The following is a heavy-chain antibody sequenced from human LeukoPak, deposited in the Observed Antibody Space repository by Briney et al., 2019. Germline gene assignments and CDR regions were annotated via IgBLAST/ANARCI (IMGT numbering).Heavy chain of an antibody. CDR3: AKENLGDYYDSSGYFDY. Sequence: GGSLRLSCAASGFTFSSYAMSWVRQAPGKGLEWVSAISGSGGSTYYADSVKGRFTISRDNSKNTLYLQMNSLRAEDTAVYYCAKENLGDYYDSSGYFDYWGQGTLVTVSS. CDR2: ISGSGGST. CDR1: GFTFSSYA. V-gene: IGHV3-23*01. D-gene: IGHD3-22*01. J-gene: IGHJ4*02.